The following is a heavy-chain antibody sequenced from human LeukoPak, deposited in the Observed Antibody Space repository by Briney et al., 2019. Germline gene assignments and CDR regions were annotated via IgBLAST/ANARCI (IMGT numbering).Heavy chain of an antibody. CDR2: ISSSSSYI. Sequence: PGGSLRLSCAASGFTFSDYYMSWVRQAPGKGLEWVSSISSSSSYIYYADSVKGRFTISRDNAKNSLYLQMNSLRAEDTAVYYCARDGYYYDSSGYYPHWGQGTLVTVSS. CDR1: GFTFSDYY. V-gene: IGHV3-21*01. J-gene: IGHJ4*02. CDR3: ARDGYYYDSSGYYPH. D-gene: IGHD3-22*01.